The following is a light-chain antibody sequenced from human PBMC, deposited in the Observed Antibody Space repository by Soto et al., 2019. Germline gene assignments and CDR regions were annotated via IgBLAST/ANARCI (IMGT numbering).Light chain of an antibody. CDR2: GNT. CDR1: NSNIGARYD. V-gene: IGLV1-40*01. CDR3: QSYDSSLSGVV. J-gene: IGLJ1*01. Sequence: QSVLTQPPSVSGAPGQRVTLSCTGSNSNIGARYDVHWYQHLPGTAPKLLIYGNTNRPSGVPDRFSGSTSGTSASLAITGLQAEDEADYYCQSYDSSLSGVVFGSGTKVTVL.